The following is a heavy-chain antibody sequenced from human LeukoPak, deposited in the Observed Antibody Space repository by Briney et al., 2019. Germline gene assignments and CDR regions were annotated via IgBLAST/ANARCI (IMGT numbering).Heavy chain of an antibody. CDR1: GYTFTSYY. Sequence: GASVKVSCKASGYTFTSYYMHWVRQAPGQGLEWMGIINPSGGSTSYAQKFQGRVTMTRDTSTSTVYMELSSLRSEDTAVYYCARDQSCSGGSCYLFDYWGQGTLVTVSS. CDR3: ARDQSCSGGSCYLFDY. CDR2: INPSGGST. D-gene: IGHD2-15*01. J-gene: IGHJ4*02. V-gene: IGHV1-46*01.